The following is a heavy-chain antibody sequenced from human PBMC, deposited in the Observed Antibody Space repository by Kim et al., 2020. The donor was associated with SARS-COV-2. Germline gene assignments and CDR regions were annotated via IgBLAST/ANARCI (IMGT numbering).Heavy chain of an antibody. V-gene: IGHV3-30*04. CDR1: GFTFSSYA. J-gene: IGHJ4*02. CDR2: ISYDGSNK. D-gene: IGHD3-10*01. Sequence: GGSLRLSCAASGFTFSSYAMHWVRQAPGKGLEWVAVISYDGSNKYYADSVKGRFTISRDNSKITLYLQMNSLRAEDTAVYYCARDEAPYGSGSAFDYWGQGTLVTVSS. CDR3: ARDEAPYGSGSAFDY.